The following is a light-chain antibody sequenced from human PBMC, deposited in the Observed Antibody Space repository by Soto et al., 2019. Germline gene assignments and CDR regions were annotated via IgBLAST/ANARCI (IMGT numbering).Light chain of an antibody. CDR2: DAS. V-gene: IGKV3-11*01. CDR3: QQRNNWPPGIT. J-gene: IGKJ5*01. CDR1: QSVSSY. Sequence: IVLTQSPATLSLSPGERATLSRRASQSVSSYLAWYQQKPGQAPRLLIYDASNRATGIPARFTGSGSGTDFTLTISSLDPEDFAVYYCQQRNNWPPGITFGPGTRRDIK.